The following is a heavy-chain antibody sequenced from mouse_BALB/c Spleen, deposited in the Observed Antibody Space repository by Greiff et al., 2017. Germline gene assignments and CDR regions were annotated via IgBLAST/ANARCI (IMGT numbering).Heavy chain of an antibody. V-gene: IGHV3-2*02. Sequence: EVKLMESGPGLVKPSQSLSLTCTVTGYSITSDYAWNWIRQFPGNKLEWMGYISYSGSTSYNPPLKSRISITRDTSKNQFFLQLNSVTTEDTATYYCARGYYYFDYWGQGTTLTVSS. J-gene: IGHJ2*01. CDR2: ISYSGST. CDR1: GYSITSDYA. D-gene: IGHD2-3*01. CDR3: ARGYYYFDY.